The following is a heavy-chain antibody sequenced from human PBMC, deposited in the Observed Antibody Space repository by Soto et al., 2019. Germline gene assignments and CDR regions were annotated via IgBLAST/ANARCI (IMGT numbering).Heavy chain of an antibody. CDR3: ARPGAGMPHWYFDL. V-gene: IGHV4-39*01. J-gene: IGHJ2*01. CDR1: GGSISSSNYY. Sequence: QLQLQESGPGLVKPAETLSLTCIVSGGSISSSNYYWGWIRQPPGKGLEWIGSIYSSGNTYYNRTLTSRVTISVDTSKNQFSLNLSSVTAADTAVYYCARPGAGMPHWYFDLWGRGTLVTVSS. CDR2: IYSSGNT. D-gene: IGHD1-26*01.